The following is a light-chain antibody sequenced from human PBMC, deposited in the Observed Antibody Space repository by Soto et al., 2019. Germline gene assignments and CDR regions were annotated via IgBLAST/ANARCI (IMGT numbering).Light chain of an antibody. CDR3: QQRLSWPPLT. J-gene: IGKJ4*01. CDR1: QSISRC. V-gene: IGKV3-11*01. Sequence: EIVLTQSPATLSLSPGERATLSCRASQSISRCLAWYQQKPGQAPRLLIHDASNRATGIPARFSGSGSETDFTLTISSLEPEDFAVHYCQQRLSWPPLTFGGGTKVENK. CDR2: DAS.